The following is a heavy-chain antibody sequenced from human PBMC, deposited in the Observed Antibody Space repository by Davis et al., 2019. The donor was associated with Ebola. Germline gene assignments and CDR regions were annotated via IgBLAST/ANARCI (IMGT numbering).Heavy chain of an antibody. D-gene: IGHD2-2*01. CDR3: ASSPWDIVVVPAAF. CDR1: GFTVSSNY. CDR2: ISSSGGST. V-gene: IGHV3-23*01. Sequence: GESLKISCAASGFTVSSNYMSWVRQAPGKGLEWVSGISSSGGSTYYADSVKGRFTISRDNSKNTLYLQMNSLRAEDTAVYYCASSPWDIVVVPAAFWGKGTTVTVSS. J-gene: IGHJ6*04.